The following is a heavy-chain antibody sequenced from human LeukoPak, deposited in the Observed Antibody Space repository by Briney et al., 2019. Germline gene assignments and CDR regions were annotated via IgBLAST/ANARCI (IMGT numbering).Heavy chain of an antibody. CDR3: ARAAVVTPAAFDI. Sequence: ASVKVSCKASGGTFSSYAISWVRQAPGQGLEWMAWISADKGNTHYAQKFQGRLTMTTDTSTSTAYMELRRLRFDDTAVYYCARAAVVTPAAFDIWGQGTMVTVSS. CDR2: ISADKGNT. V-gene: IGHV1-18*01. CDR1: GGTFSSYA. J-gene: IGHJ3*02. D-gene: IGHD4-23*01.